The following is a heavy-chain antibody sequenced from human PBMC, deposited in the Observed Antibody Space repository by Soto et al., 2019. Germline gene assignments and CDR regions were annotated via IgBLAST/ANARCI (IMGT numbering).Heavy chain of an antibody. J-gene: IGHJ1*01. D-gene: IGHD6-13*01. CDR2: VSYYVSNK. CDR1: GFTFSSYA. CDR3: ARDGAKDSSSLYGSCPN. Sequence: QVQLVASGGGVVQPGRSLRLSCVASGFTFSSYAMHWVRQAPGKGLEWVAVVSYYVSNKDYADSVKGRLTISRDNSENTLYLQMNSLRAENTAVYYCARDGAKDSSSLYGSCPNWGQGTLVTVSS. V-gene: IGHV3-30-3*01.